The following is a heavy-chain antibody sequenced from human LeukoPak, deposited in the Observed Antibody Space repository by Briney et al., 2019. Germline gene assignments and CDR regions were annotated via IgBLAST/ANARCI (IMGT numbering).Heavy chain of an antibody. Sequence: SETLSLTCAVYGGSFSGYYWSWIRQPPGKGLEWIGEINHSGSTNYNPSLKSRVTISVDTSKNQFSLKLSSVTAADTAVYYCARRKRGYSSIRGGSWFDPWGQGTLVTVSS. CDR1: GGSFSGYY. CDR2: INHSGST. CDR3: ARRKRGYSSIRGGSWFDP. V-gene: IGHV4-34*01. D-gene: IGHD5-18*01. J-gene: IGHJ5*02.